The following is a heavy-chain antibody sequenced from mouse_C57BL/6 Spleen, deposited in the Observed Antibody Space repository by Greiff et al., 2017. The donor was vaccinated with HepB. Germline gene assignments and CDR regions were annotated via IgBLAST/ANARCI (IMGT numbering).Heavy chain of an antibody. CDR1: GFTFSSYA. J-gene: IGHJ2*01. CDR2: ISDGGSYT. Sequence: EVHLVESGGGLVKPGGSLKLSCAASGFTFSSYAMSWVRQTPEKRLGWVATISDGGSYTYYPDNVKGRFTISRDNAKNNLYLQMSHLKSEDTAMYYCARDGDGYYYFDYWGQGTTLTVSS. CDR3: ARDGDGYYYFDY. V-gene: IGHV5-4*01. D-gene: IGHD2-3*01.